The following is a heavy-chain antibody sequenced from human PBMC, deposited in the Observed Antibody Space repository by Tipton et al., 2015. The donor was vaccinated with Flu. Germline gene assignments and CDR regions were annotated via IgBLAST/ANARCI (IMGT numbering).Heavy chain of an antibody. CDR2: INHSGST. Sequence: LRLSCAVYGGSFSGYYWSWIRQPPGKGLEWIGEINHSGSTNYNPSLKSRVTISVDTSKNQFFLKLSSVTAADTAVYYCARGPNLVVPATDLDYWGQGTLVTVSS. V-gene: IGHV4-34*01. CDR3: ARGPNLVVPATDLDY. J-gene: IGHJ4*02. D-gene: IGHD2-2*01. CDR1: GGSFSGYY.